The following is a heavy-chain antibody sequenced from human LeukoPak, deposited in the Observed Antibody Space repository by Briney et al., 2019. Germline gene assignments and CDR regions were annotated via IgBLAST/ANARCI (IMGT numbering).Heavy chain of an antibody. D-gene: IGHD1-14*01. CDR1: GFTFTNYG. CDR2: LSGSGDGQ. CDR3: AKGCQCPSGLSSWFDP. Sequence: PPGGSLRLSCSASGFTFTNYGMSWVRQAPGKGLEWVSGLSGSGDGQFYADSVEGRFTISRDIFNNIWYLQMNSLRAEDTAVYYCAKGCQCPSGLSSWFDPRGQGTLVAVSS. J-gene: IGHJ5*02. V-gene: IGHV3-23*01.